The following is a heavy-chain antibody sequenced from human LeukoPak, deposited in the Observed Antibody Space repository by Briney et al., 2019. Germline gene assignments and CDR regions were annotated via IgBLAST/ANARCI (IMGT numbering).Heavy chain of an antibody. V-gene: IGHV3-30*02. CDR3: VKDNPLDY. J-gene: IGHJ4*02. Sequence: GGSLRLSCAASGFTFSTYAMSWVRQAPGKGLEWVAFIRYDGNNKLYADSMKGRFTISRDNSKNTLYLHINSLRAEDTAVYYCVKDNPLDYWGQGTLVIVSS. D-gene: IGHD1-14*01. CDR2: IRYDGNNK. CDR1: GFTFSTYA.